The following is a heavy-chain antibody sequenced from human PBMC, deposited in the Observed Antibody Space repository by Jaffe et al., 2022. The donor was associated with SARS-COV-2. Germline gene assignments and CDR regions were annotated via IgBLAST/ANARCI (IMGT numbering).Heavy chain of an antibody. J-gene: IGHJ6*02. CDR2: ISSSSSYI. CDR1: GFTFSSYS. CDR3: ARDRLDCSGGSCYPNYYYYYGMDV. V-gene: IGHV3-21*01. Sequence: EVQLVESGGGLVKPGGSLRLSCAASGFTFSSYSMNWVRQAPGKGLEWVSSISSSSSYIYYADSVKGRFTISRDNAKNSLYLQMNSLRAEDTAVYYCARDRLDCSGGSCYPNYYYYYGMDVWGQGTTVTVSS. D-gene: IGHD2-15*01.